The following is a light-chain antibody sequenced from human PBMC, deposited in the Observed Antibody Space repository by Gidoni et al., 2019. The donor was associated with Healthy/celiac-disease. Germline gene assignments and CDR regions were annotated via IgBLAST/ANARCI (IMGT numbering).Light chain of an antibody. CDR2: DVS. V-gene: IGLV2-14*03. J-gene: IGLJ2*01. CDR1: SSDVGGYNY. CDR3: SSYTSSSTPVV. Sequence: QSAWTQPASVSGSPGQAITISCTGTSSDVGGYNYVSWYQQHPGKAPKLMIYDVSNRPSGVSNRFSGSKSGNTASLTISGLQAEDEADYYCSSYTSSSTPVVFGGGTKLTVL.